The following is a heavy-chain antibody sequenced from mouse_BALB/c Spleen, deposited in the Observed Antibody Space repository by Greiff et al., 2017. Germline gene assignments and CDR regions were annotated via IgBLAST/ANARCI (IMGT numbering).Heavy chain of an antibody. CDR1: GFTFSDYY. D-gene: IGHD1-2*01. J-gene: IGHJ4*01. Sequence: EVKLVESGGGLVKPGGSLKLSCAASGFTFSDYYMYWVRQTPEKRLEWVATISDGGSYTYYPDSVKGRFTISRDNAKNNLYLQMSSLKSEDTAMYYCARDRGYYGYDYAMDYWGQGTSVTVSS. CDR2: ISDGGSYT. CDR3: ARDRGYYGYDYAMDY. V-gene: IGHV5-4*02.